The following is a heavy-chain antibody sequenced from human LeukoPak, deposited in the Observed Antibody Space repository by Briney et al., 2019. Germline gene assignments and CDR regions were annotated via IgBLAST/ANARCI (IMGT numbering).Heavy chain of an antibody. CDR1: GVSIRTSTYY. D-gene: IGHD3-10*01. V-gene: IGHV4-39*07. Sequence: SETLSLTCSVSGVSIRTSTYYWGWIRQPPGKGLEWIANIHYRGSTYYNPSLKSRATISLDTSKNQFSLKLSSVTAADTAVYYCARVGSYCFEYWGQGTLVTVSS. CDR3: ARVGSYCFEY. J-gene: IGHJ4*02. CDR2: IHYRGST.